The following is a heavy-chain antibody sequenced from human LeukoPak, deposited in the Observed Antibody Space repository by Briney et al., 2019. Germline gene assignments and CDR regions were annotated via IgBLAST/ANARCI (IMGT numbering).Heavy chain of an antibody. V-gene: IGHV3-23*01. CDR1: GFTFSSYV. CDR2: ISGNGGTT. CDR3: AKLRWLPNTLFDY. Sequence: PGGSLRLSCATSGFTFSSYVMSWVRQAPGKGLEWVSAISGNGGTTYYAESVKGRFTISRDNSKNTLYLHMNSLRVEDTAVYYCAKLRWLPNTLFDYWGHGTLVTVSS. D-gene: IGHD6-19*01. J-gene: IGHJ4*01.